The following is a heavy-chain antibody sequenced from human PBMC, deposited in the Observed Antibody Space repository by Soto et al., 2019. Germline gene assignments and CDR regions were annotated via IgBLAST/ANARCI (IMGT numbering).Heavy chain of an antibody. CDR3: ARERTVAGNDY. D-gene: IGHD6-19*01. CDR2: INAGSGNT. CDR1: GYTFTYYA. Sequence: ASVKVSCKASGYTFTYYAMHWVRQAPGQRLEWMGWINAGSGNTNYSQKFQGRVTMTRNTSISTAYMELSSLRSEDTAVYYCARERTVAGNDYWGQGTLVTV. V-gene: IGHV1-3*01. J-gene: IGHJ4*02.